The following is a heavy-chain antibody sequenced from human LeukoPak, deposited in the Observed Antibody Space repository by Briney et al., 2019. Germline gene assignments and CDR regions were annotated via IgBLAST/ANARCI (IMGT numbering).Heavy chain of an antibody. CDR3: ARDLLAHTAMAAYDY. CDR1: AGSINNYY. J-gene: IGHJ4*02. D-gene: IGHD5-18*01. CDR2: IHYGGST. Sequence: PSEILSLTCTVSAGSINNYYWSWIRQPPGKALEWIGHIHYGGSTNYSPSLKSRVTISVDTSKNQFSLRLSSVTAADTAVYYCARDLLAHTAMAAYDYWGQGTLVSVYS. V-gene: IGHV4-59*01.